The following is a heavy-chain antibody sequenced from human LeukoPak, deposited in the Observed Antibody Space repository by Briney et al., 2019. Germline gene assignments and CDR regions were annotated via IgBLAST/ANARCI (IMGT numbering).Heavy chain of an antibody. J-gene: IGHJ4*02. CDR3: ARHGRGSDYVWGSYRYYFDY. D-gene: IGHD3-16*02. CDR2: INHSGST. CDR1: GGSFSGYY. V-gene: IGHV4-34*01. Sequence: SETLSLTCAVYGGSFSGYYWSWIRQPPGKGLEWIGAINHSGSTNYNPSLKSRVTISVDTSKNQFSLKLSSVTAADTAVYYCARHGRGSDYVWGSYRYYFDYWGQGTLVTVSS.